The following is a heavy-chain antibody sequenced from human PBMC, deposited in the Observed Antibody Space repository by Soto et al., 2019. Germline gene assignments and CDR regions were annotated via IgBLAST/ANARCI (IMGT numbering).Heavy chain of an antibody. CDR3: ARHANTYFFDY. V-gene: IGHV4-4*02. J-gene: IGHJ4*02. CDR2: IFHDGTA. D-gene: IGHD7-27*01. CDR1: GVSISSGNW. Sequence: SETLSLTCAVSGVSISSGNWWTWVRQTPQRGLEYIGEIFHDGTADYYPSFERRVAISVDTSKNQFSLKLSSVTAADTAVYYCARHANTYFFDYWGQGTVVTVSS.